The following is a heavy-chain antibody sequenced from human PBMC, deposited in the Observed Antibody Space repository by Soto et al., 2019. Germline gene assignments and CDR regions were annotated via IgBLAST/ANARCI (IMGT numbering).Heavy chain of an antibody. V-gene: IGHV3-30*18. CDR2: ISYDGSNK. D-gene: IGHD4-17*01. Sequence: GGSLILSCAASGFTFSSYGMHWVRQAPGKGLEWVAVISYDGSNKYYADSVKGRFTISRDNSKNTLYLQMNSLRAEDTAVYYCAKDASTVTNFFDYWGQGTLVTVSS. CDR1: GFTFSSYG. CDR3: AKDASTVTNFFDY. J-gene: IGHJ4*02.